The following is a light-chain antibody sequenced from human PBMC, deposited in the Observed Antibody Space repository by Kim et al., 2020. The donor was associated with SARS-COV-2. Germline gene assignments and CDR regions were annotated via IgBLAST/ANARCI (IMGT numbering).Light chain of an antibody. Sequence: VVMTQSPLSLPVTLGQPASISCRSSQSLVKSDGNTYLIWFHQRPGQSPRRLIYLVSNRDSGVPDRFSGSGSGTDFTLKISRVEAEDVGIYYCMQGAHWPPTFGGGTKVEIK. V-gene: IGKV2-30*01. CDR3: MQGAHWPPT. CDR2: LVS. J-gene: IGKJ4*01. CDR1: QSLVKSDGNTY.